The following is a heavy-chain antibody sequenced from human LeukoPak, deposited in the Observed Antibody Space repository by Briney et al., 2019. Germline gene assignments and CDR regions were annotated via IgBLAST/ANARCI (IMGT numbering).Heavy chain of an antibody. CDR3: ARGPSGYHNT. D-gene: IGHD5-12*01. CDR2: IKEDGSEK. Sequence: GGSLRLSCAASGFTFISYWMNWVRQAPGKGLEWVANIKEDGSEKYYVDSVKGRFTISRDNAKNSLYLQMNSLRAEDTAVYYCARGPSGYHNTGGQGTLVTVSS. CDR1: GFTFISYW. J-gene: IGHJ4*02. V-gene: IGHV3-7*01.